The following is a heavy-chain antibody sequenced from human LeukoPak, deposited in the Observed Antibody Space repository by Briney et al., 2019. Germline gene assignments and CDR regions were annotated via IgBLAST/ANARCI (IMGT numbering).Heavy chain of an antibody. D-gene: IGHD6-13*01. Sequence: PSETLSLTCTVSGGSISSYYWSWIRQPPGKGLEWIGYIYYSGSTNYNPSPKSRVTISVDTSKNQFSLKLSSVTAADTAVYYCARLIIAAAGPGRWFDPWGQGTLVTVSS. CDR1: GGSISSYY. CDR3: ARLIIAAAGPGRWFDP. CDR2: IYYSGST. V-gene: IGHV4-59*08. J-gene: IGHJ5*02.